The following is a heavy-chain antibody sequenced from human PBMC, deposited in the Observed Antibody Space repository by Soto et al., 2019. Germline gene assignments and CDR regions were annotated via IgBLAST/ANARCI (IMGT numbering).Heavy chain of an antibody. CDR1: GFTFSTYA. Sequence: EVQLLESGGGLVQPGGSLRLSCAASGFTFSTYAMTWVRQAPGKGLAWLSSISGSGSTYYADSVKGRFTLSRDNSKNTLYLQMNSLRAEDTAVYYCAKVISTSGSSLWCRGTLVTVSS. CDR2: ISGSGST. D-gene: IGHD3-10*01. J-gene: IGHJ4*02. V-gene: IGHV3-23*01. CDR3: AKVISTSGSSL.